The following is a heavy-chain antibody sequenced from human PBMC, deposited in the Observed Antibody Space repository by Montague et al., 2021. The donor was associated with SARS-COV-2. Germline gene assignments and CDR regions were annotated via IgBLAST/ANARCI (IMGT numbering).Heavy chain of an antibody. CDR3: AKDLFMVQGLFDY. CDR2: ISGSGGST. V-gene: IGHV3-23*01. D-gene: IGHD3-10*01. J-gene: IGHJ4*02. Sequence: SLRLSCAASGFTFSSYAMSWVRQAPGKGLEWVSAISGSGGSTYYADSVKGRFTISRDNSKNTLYLQMNSLRAEDTAVYYCAKDLFMVQGLFDYWGQGTLVTVSS. CDR1: GFTFSSYA.